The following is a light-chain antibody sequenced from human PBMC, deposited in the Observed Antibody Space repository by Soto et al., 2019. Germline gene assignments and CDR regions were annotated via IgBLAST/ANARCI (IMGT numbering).Light chain of an antibody. V-gene: IGKV3-15*01. CDR1: QSVSTN. CDR3: QQYYIWPLT. CDR2: GAS. Sequence: EIVMTQSPGTLSVSPGERATLSCRARQSVSTNLAWYQQKPAQAPSLVIYGASTRATGIPARFSGSWSGTEFTLTISSLQSEDSAVYYCQQYYIWPLTFGPGTKVDIK. J-gene: IGKJ3*01.